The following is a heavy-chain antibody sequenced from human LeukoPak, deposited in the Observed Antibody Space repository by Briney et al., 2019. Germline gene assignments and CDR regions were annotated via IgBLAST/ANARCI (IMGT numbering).Heavy chain of an antibody. CDR2: IYYSGST. V-gene: IGHV4-59*08. CDR3: ARHGDQSYYDFWSGSEYYYYGMDV. J-gene: IGHJ6*02. Sequence: PSETLSLTCTVSGGSISSYYWSWIRQPPGKGPEWIGYIYYSGSTNYNPSLKSRVTISVDTSKNQFSLKLSSVTAADTAVYYCARHGDQSYYDFWSGSEYYYYGMDVWGQGTTVTVSS. D-gene: IGHD3-3*01. CDR1: GGSISSYY.